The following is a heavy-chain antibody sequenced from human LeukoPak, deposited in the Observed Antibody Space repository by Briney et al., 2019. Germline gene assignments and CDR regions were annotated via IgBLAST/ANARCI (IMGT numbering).Heavy chain of an antibody. D-gene: IGHD3-22*01. CDR3: ARVRGRCYYDSSGLSPGEFDY. J-gene: IGHJ4*02. CDR1: GFTVSSNY. Sequence: GGSLRLSCAASGFTVSSNYMSWVRQAPGKGLEWVSVIYSGGSTYYADSVKGRFTISRDNSKNTLYLQMNSLRAEDTAVYYCARVRGRCYYDSSGLSPGEFDYWGQGTLVTVSS. CDR2: IYSGGST. V-gene: IGHV3-53*01.